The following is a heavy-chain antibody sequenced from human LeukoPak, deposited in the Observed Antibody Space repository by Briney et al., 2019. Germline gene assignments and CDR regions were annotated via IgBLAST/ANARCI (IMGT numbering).Heavy chain of an antibody. V-gene: IGHV4-39*07. CDR1: SGSISSSSYY. Sequence: PSETLSLTCTVSSGSISSSSYYWGWIRQPPGKGLEWIGSIYYSGSTYHNPSLKSRVTISVDTSKNQFSLKLSSVTAADTAVYYCTTSFRGSSWNGPNTFDIWGQGTMVTVSS. CDR3: TTSFRGSSWNGPNTFDI. CDR2: IYYSGST. J-gene: IGHJ3*02. D-gene: IGHD6-13*01.